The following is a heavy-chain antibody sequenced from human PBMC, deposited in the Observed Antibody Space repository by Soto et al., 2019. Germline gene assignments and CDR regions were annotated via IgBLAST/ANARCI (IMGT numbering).Heavy chain of an antibody. V-gene: IGHV4-31*03. J-gene: IGHJ6*02. CDR2: IYYSGST. Sequence: SETLSLTCTVSGGSISSGGYYWSWIRQHPGKGLEWIGYIYYSGSTYYNPSLKSRVTISVDTSKNQFSLKLSSVTAADTAVYYCARDRGSLGYCSGGSCLSFGMDVWGQGTTVTVS. CDR3: ARDRGSLGYCSGGSCLSFGMDV. CDR1: GGSISSGGYY. D-gene: IGHD2-15*01.